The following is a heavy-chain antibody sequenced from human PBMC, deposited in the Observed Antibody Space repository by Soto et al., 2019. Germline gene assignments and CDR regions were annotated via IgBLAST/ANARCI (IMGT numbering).Heavy chain of an antibody. CDR2: ISSSSSYI. V-gene: IGHV3-21*01. Sequence: GWSQRLPSPASGVTCSSDSMNWLRQESEKGLERVSSISSSSSYIYYADSVKGRFTISRDNAKNSLYLQMNSLRAEDTAVYYCARSIVATISTGSCYPNDYWGQGTLVTVSS. J-gene: IGHJ4*02. D-gene: IGHD5-12*01. CDR1: GVTCSSDS. CDR3: ARSIVATISTGSCYPNDY.